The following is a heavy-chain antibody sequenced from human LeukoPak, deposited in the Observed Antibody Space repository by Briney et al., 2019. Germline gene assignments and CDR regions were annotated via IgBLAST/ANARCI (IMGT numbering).Heavy chain of an antibody. J-gene: IGHJ4*02. V-gene: IGHV3-15*07. CDR3: TLSWVAGTVPNFDY. Sequence: GRSLRLSCAASGFTFSSYAMHWVRQAPGKGLEWVGRIKSKTDGGTTDYAAPVKGRFTISRDDSKNTLYLQMNSLKTEDTAVYYCTLSWVAGTVPNFDYWGQGTLVTVSS. CDR1: GFTFSSYA. CDR2: IKSKTDGGTT. D-gene: IGHD6-19*01.